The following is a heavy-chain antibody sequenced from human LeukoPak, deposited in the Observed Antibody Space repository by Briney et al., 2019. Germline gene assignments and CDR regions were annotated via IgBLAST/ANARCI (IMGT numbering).Heavy chain of an antibody. CDR3: ARDSRREWELPGIDAFDI. V-gene: IGHV4-59*12. Sequence: PSETLSLTCTVSGGSISSYYWSWIRQPPGKGLEWIGYIYYSGSTNYNSSLKSRVTISVDTSKNQFSLKLSSVTAADTAVYYCARDSRREWELPGIDAFDIWGQGTMVTVSS. CDR1: GGSISSYY. D-gene: IGHD1-26*01. CDR2: IYYSGST. J-gene: IGHJ3*02.